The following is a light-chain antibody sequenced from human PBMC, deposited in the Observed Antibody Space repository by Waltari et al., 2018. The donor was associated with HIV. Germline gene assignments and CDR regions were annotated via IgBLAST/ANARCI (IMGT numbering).Light chain of an antibody. J-gene: IGKJ2*01. CDR1: QSVLYSSNNKNY. CDR3: QQYYSTPPT. CDR2: WAS. V-gene: IGKV4-1*01. Sequence: DIVMTQSPDSLAVSLGERAPINCKSSQSVLYSSNNKNYLAWYQQKPGQPPKLLIYWASTRESGVPDRFSGSGPGTDFTLTISSLQAEDVAVYYCQQYYSTPPTFGQGTKLEIK.